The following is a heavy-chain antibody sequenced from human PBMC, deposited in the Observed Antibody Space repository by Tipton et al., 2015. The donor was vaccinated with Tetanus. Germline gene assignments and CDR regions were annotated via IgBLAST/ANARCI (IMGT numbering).Heavy chain of an antibody. CDR2: INPNSGGT. V-gene: IGHV1-2*02. CDR3: ARGHRHDPKTFYGMDR. Sequence: QLVQSGAEVKKPGASVKVSCKASGYTFTGYYMHWVRQAPGQGLEWMGWINPNSGGTNYAQKFQGRVTMTRDTSISTAYMEVSRLRSDDTAFYYCARGHRHDPKTFYGMDRWGQGTTVIVSS. D-gene: IGHD1-1*01. CDR1: GYTFTGYY. J-gene: IGHJ6*02.